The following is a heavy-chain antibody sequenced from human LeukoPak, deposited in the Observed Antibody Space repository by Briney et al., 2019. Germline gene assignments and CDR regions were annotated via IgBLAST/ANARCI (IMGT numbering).Heavy chain of an antibody. CDR1: GGTFSSYA. J-gene: IGHJ5*02. Sequence: GASVKVSCKASGGTFSSYAISWVRQAPGQGLEWMGGIIPIFGTANYAQKFQGRVTITTDESTSTAYMELSSLRSEDTAVYYCARRDTIFGVVTMNWFDPWGQGTLVTVSS. CDR2: IIPIFGTA. V-gene: IGHV1-69*05. D-gene: IGHD3-3*01. CDR3: ARRDTIFGVVTMNWFDP.